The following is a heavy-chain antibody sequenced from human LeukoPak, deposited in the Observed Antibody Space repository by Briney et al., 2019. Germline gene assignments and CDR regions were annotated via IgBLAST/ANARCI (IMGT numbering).Heavy chain of an antibody. CDR1: GGSISSSSYY. D-gene: IGHD3-3*01. V-gene: IGHV4-39*07. CDR2: IYYSGST. Sequence: PSETLSLTCTVSGGSISSSSYYWGWIRQPPGKGLEWIESIYYSGSTYYNPSLKSRVTISVDTSKNQFSLKLSSVTAADTAVYYCARTPYDFWSGYSGYYYYYMDVWGKGTTVTVSS. J-gene: IGHJ6*03. CDR3: ARTPYDFWSGYSGYYYYYMDV.